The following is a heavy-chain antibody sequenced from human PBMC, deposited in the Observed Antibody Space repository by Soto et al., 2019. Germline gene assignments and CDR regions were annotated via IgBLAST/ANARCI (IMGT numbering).Heavy chain of an antibody. V-gene: IGHV3-11*05. Sequence: QEQLVESGGGLVKPGGSLRLSCAASGFTFSDAYMSWIRQARGKGLEGVSYISHTSHYMKYSDSVEGRFTVSRDNAKNSLYLHMNSLRAEDTAVYYCAKTVGLGPFGHFTLWGRGTLVIVSS. D-gene: IGHD1-26*01. CDR1: GFTFSDAY. CDR2: ISHTSHYM. CDR3: AKTVGLGPFGHFTL. J-gene: IGHJ2*01.